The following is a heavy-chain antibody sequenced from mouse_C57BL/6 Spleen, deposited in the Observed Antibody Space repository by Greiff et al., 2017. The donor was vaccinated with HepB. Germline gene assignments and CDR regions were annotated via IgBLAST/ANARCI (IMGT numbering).Heavy chain of an antibody. CDR2: IWSGGST. CDR3: ARNGGSSGYAWFAY. D-gene: IGHD3-2*02. J-gene: IGHJ3*01. Sequence: VKLMESGPGLVQPSQSLSITCTVSGFSLTSYGVHWVRQSPGKGLEWLGVIWSGGSTDYNAAFISRLSISKDNSKSQVFFKMNSLQADDTAIYYCARNGGSSGYAWFAYWGQGTLVTVSA. CDR1: GFSLTSYG. V-gene: IGHV2-2*01.